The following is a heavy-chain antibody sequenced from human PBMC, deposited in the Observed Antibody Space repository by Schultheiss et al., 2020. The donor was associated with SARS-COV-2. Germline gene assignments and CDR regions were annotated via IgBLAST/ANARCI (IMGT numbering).Heavy chain of an antibody. Sequence: GGSLRLSCKGSGYSFTSYWIAWVRQMPGKGLEWMGIIYPGDSDTRYSPSFQGQVTISADKSIRTAYLQWNSLKASDTAMYYCARGLMGSSGWWGYWGQGTLVTVSS. V-gene: IGHV5-51*01. D-gene: IGHD6-19*01. CDR1: GYSFTSYW. CDR2: IYPGDSDT. J-gene: IGHJ4*02. CDR3: ARGLMGSSGWWGY.